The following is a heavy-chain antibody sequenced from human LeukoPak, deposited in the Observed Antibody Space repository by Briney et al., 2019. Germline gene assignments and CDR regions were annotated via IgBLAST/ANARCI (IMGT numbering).Heavy chain of an antibody. D-gene: IGHD2-15*01. CDR2: IYYSGST. Sequence: SETLSLTCTVSGGSISSYYWSWIRQPPGKGLEWIGYIYYSGSTNYNPSLKSRVTISVDTSKNQFSLKLSPVTAADTAVYYCGRDSLGGFSQFDYWGQGTLVTVSS. CDR1: GGSISSYY. CDR3: GRDSLGGFSQFDY. J-gene: IGHJ4*02. V-gene: IGHV4-59*01.